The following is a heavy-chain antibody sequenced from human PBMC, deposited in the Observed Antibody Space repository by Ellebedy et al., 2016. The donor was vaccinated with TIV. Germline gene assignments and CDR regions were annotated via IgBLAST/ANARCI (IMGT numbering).Heavy chain of an antibody. V-gene: IGHV3-30*18. CDR3: AKDINNSGCSDY. J-gene: IGHJ4*02. CDR2: ISYDERNK. D-gene: IGHD6-19*01. Sequence: GESLKISXAASGFTFRNYGMHWVRQAPGKGLEWVAVISYDERNKYYADSVKGRFTISRDNSKNTLYLQMNSLRAEDTAVYYCAKDINNSGCSDYWGQGTLVTVSS. CDR1: GFTFRNYG.